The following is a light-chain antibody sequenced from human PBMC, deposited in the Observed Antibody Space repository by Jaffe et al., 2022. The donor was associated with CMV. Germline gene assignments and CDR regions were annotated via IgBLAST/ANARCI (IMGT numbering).Light chain of an antibody. J-gene: IGLJ3*02. Sequence: QSVLTQPPSVSGAPGQRVTISCTGSSSNIGAGYDVHWYQQLRGTAPKLLIYGNSNRPSGVPDRFSGSKSGTSASLAITGLQAEDDGDYYCQSYDNSLSGWVFGGGTKLTVL. CDR2: GNS. V-gene: IGLV1-40*01. CDR1: SSNIGAGYD. CDR3: QSYDNSLSGWV.